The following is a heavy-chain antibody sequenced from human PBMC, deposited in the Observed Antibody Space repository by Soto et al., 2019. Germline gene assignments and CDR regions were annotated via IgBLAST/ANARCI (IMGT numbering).Heavy chain of an antibody. J-gene: IGHJ6*02. V-gene: IGHV5-10-1*01. Sequence: GESLKISCMGSGYSFTSYWISWVRQMPGKGLEWMGRIDPSDSYTNYSPSFQGHVTISADKSISTAYLQWSSLKASDTAMYYCARLLFIAAAGRRGYYYYYGMDVWGQGTTVTVSS. CDR1: GYSFTSYW. D-gene: IGHD6-13*01. CDR3: ARLLFIAAAGRRGYYYYYGMDV. CDR2: IDPSDSYT.